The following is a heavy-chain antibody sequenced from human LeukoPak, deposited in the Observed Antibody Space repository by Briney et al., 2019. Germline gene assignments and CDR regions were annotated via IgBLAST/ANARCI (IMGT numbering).Heavy chain of an antibody. V-gene: IGHV4-38-2*01. J-gene: IGHJ4*02. CDR1: GYSISRGYY. CDR2: IYDARST. D-gene: IGHD3-10*01. Sequence: SETLSLTCGVSGYSISRGYYWGCIRQPPGKGLEWIGTIYDARSTYYTPSLGSRVTISVDTSKNEFSLNLNSVTAADTAVYYCARAGWIITSGIDYWGQGALVTVSS. CDR3: ARAGWIITSGIDY.